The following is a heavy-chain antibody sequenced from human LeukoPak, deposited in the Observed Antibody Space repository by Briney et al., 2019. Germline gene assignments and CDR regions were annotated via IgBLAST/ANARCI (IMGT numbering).Heavy chain of an antibody. J-gene: IGHJ4*02. D-gene: IGHD2-2*01. CDR1: GFTFSSYS. CDR3: AKLGYCSSTSCYLMRAYCGGDCYLDY. Sequence: PGGSLRLSCAASGFTFSSYSMNWVRQAPGKGLEWVSSISSSSSYIYYADSVKGRFTISRDNSKNTLYLQMNSLRAEDTAVYYCAKLGYCSSTSCYLMRAYCGGDCYLDYWGQGTLVTVSS. V-gene: IGHV3-21*04. CDR2: ISSSSSYI.